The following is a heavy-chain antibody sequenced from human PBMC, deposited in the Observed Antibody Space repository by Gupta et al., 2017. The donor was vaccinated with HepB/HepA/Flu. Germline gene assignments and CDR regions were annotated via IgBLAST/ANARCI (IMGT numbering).Heavy chain of an antibody. CDR2: INHDGSAT. CDR1: GFPFSSHW. Sequence: EVQLVESGGALVQPGGSLRLSCAASGFPFSSHWMTWVRQAPGKGLEWVANINHDGSATYYVDSVKGRFTISKDNAKNSLFLQMTSLRTDDTAVYYCARAGGPYNRFDYWGQGTLVIVSS. CDR3: ARAGGPYNRFDY. D-gene: IGHD3-16*01. J-gene: IGHJ4*02. V-gene: IGHV3-7*01.